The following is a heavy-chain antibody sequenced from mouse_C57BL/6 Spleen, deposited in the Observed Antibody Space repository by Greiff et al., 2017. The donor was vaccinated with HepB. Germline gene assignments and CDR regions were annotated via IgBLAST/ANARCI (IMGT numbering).Heavy chain of an antibody. CDR1: GYAFSSYW. Sequence: VQLQQSGAELVKPGASVKISCKASGYAFSSYWMNWVKQRPGKGLEWIGQIYPGDGDTNYNGKFKGKATLTADKSSSTAYMQLSSLTSEDSAVYFWARRYYGSSTYWYFDVWGTGTTVTVSS. CDR3: ARRYYGSSTYWYFDV. D-gene: IGHD1-1*01. CDR2: IYPGDGDT. J-gene: IGHJ1*03. V-gene: IGHV1-80*01.